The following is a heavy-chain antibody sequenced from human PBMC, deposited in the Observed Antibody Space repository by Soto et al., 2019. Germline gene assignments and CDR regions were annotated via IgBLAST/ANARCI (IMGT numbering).Heavy chain of an antibody. Sequence: SETLSLTCAVYGGSFSGYYWSWIRQPPGKGLEWIGEINHSGSTNYNPSLKSRVTTSVDTSKNQFSLKLSSVTAADTAVYYCARGRGFYGYWGQGTLVTVSS. CDR3: ARGRGFYGY. CDR2: INHSGST. J-gene: IGHJ4*02. CDR1: GGSFSGYY. V-gene: IGHV4-34*01. D-gene: IGHD3-3*01.